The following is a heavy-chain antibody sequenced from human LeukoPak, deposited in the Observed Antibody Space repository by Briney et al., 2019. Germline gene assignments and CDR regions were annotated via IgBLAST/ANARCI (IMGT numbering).Heavy chain of an antibody. D-gene: IGHD3-3*01. CDR2: IYYSGST. Sequence: SETLSLTCTVSGGSISSSSYYWGWIRQPPGKGLEWIGSIYYSGSTYYNPSLKSRVTISVDTSKNQFSLKLSSVTAADTAVYYCARQSVLRFLEWLPHDAFDIWGQGTMVTVSS. J-gene: IGHJ3*02. CDR3: ARQSVLRFLEWLPHDAFDI. CDR1: GGSISSSSYY. V-gene: IGHV4-39*01.